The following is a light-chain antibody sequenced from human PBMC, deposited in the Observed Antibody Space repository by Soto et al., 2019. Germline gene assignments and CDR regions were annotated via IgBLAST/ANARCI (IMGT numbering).Light chain of an antibody. Sequence: EILLTQSPGTLSLSPGERATLSCRASQSINNNYLAWYQQKRGQAPRLLSYGASSRATGIPDRFSGSGSGTDFTLTISRLEPEGFAVYYCQQYGGSPRTFGQGTKVEIK. CDR2: GAS. V-gene: IGKV3-20*01. J-gene: IGKJ1*01. CDR3: QQYGGSPRT. CDR1: QSINNNY.